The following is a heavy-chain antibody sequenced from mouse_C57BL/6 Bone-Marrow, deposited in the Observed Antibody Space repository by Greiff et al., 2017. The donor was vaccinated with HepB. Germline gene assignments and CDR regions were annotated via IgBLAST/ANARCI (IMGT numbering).Heavy chain of an antibody. D-gene: IGHD2-1*01. J-gene: IGHJ1*03. CDR2: INPDSSTI. Sequence: DVMLVESGGGLVQPGGSLKLSCAASGIDFSRYWMSWVRRAPGKGLEWIGEINPDSSTINYAPSLKDKFIISRDNAKNTLYLQMSKVRSEDTALYDCARPYYGKPWYFDVWGTGTTVTVSS. V-gene: IGHV4-1*01. CDR3: ARPYYGKPWYFDV. CDR1: GIDFSRYW.